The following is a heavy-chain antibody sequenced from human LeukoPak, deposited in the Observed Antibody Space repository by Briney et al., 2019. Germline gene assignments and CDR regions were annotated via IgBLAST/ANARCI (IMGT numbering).Heavy chain of an antibody. V-gene: IGHV1-2*02. Sequence: ASVKVSCKASGYTFTDYFMNWVRQAPGQGLEWMGWINPNSGGTNYAQKFQGRVTMTRDTSISTAYMEPSRLRSDDTAVYYCAREFDSSAYYYMDVWGKGTTVTVSS. CDR3: AREFDSSAYYYMDV. J-gene: IGHJ6*03. D-gene: IGHD3-22*01. CDR2: INPNSGGT. CDR1: GYTFTDYF.